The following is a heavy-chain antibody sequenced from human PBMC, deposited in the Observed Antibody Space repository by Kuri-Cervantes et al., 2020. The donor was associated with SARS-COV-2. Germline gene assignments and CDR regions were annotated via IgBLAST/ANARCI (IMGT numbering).Heavy chain of an antibody. CDR3: ARDRLRLLGPPHAFDI. V-gene: IGHV1-46*01. CDR2: INPSGGST. CDR1: GYTFTSYY. Sequence: ASVKVSCKASGYTFTSYYMHWVRQAPGQGLEWMGIINPSGGSTNYAQKFQGRVTMTMDTSTSTAYMELRGLRSDDTAVYYCARDRLRLLGPPHAFDIWGQGTVVTVSS. D-gene: IGHD3-3*01. J-gene: IGHJ3*02.